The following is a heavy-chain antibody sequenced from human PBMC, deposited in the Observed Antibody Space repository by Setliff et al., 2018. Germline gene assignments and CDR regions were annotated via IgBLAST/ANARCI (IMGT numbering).Heavy chain of an antibody. D-gene: IGHD5-18*01. CDR1: GYTFSSYA. CDR2: ISTNTGNP. V-gene: IGHV7-4-1*02. Sequence: ASVKVSCKASGYTFSSYAMNWVRQAPGQGLEWMGWISTNTGNPTYAQGFTGRFVFSLDTSVSTAYLQISSLKAEDTAVYYCARGRRVDTAMVISWFDPWGQGTLVTVSS. CDR3: ARGRRVDTAMVISWFDP. J-gene: IGHJ5*02.